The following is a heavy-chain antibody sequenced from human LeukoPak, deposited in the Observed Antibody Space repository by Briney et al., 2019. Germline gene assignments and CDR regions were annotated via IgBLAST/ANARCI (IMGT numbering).Heavy chain of an antibody. CDR3: VRDPHNSGSGRYFED. J-gene: IGHJ4*01. CDR2: FYSGGTI. CDR1: GFAFSSYA. Sequence: GGSLRLSCAASGFAFSSYAMTWVRQAPGKGLEWVSVFYSGGTIRYADSVRDRFIISRDVSKNMLYLQMNSLRAEDTAVYYCVRDPHNSGSGRYFEDWGRGNLVTVSS. V-gene: IGHV3-66*01. D-gene: IGHD3-10*01.